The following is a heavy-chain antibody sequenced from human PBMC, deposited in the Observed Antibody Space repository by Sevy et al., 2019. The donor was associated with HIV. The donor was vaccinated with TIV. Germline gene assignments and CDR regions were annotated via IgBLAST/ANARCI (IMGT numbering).Heavy chain of an antibody. CDR2: IVGNGVST. V-gene: IGHV3-23*01. CDR3: AKEGRYYYGIDV. Sequence: GGSLRLSCAASGFPFSSYAMNWVRQAPGKGLEWVSHIVGNGVSTYYEDSVKGRFSISRDISKNPLYLQMNSLRAEDTAISYCAKEGRYYYGIDVWGQGTTVTVSS. CDR1: GFPFSSYA. J-gene: IGHJ6*02.